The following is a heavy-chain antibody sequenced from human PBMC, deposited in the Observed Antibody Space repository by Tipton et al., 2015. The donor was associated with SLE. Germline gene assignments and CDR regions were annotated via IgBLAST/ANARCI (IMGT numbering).Heavy chain of an antibody. CDR3: VRRKAHRYYFDY. J-gene: IGHJ4*02. CDR2: VFYTGSA. Sequence: GLVKPSETLSLICTVSGDSIDSDRFYWGWIRQPPGKGLEWIATVFYTGSAHYNPSLRSRATISLDASKNLLSLKLNSVTAADTAVHFCVRRKAHRYYFDYWGQGTLVTVSS. V-gene: IGHV4-39*07. CDR1: GDSIDSDRFY.